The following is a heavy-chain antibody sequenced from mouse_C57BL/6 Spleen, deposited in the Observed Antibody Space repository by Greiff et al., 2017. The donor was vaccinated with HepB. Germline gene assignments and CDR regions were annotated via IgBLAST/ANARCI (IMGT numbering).Heavy chain of an antibody. Sequence: QVQLQQSGPELVKPGASVKISCTASGYAFSSSWMNWVKQRPGKGLEWIGRIYPGDGDTNYNGKFKGKATLTADKSSSTAYMQLSSLTSEDSAVYFCARAGGYPWFAYWGQGTLVTVSA. V-gene: IGHV1-82*01. CDR1: GYAFSSSW. D-gene: IGHD2-2*01. J-gene: IGHJ3*01. CDR2: IYPGDGDT. CDR3: ARAGGYPWFAY.